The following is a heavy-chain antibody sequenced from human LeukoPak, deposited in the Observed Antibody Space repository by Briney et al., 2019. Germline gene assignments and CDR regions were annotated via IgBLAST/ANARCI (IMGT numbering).Heavy chain of an antibody. CDR1: GFTFSSYG. D-gene: IGHD3-3*01. J-gene: IGHJ4*02. V-gene: IGHV3-33*06. CDR3: AKRVDDFWSGYKNPAQRPDY. CDR2: IWYDGSNK. Sequence: GRSLRLSCAASGFTFSSYGMHWVRQAPGKGLEWVAVIWYDGSNKYYADSVKGRFTISRDNSKNTLYLQMNSLRAEDTAVYYCAKRVDDFWSGYKNPAQRPDYWGQGTLVTVSS.